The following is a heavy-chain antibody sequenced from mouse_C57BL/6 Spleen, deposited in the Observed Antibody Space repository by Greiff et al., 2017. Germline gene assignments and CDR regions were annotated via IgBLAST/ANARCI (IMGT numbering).Heavy chain of an antibody. CDR2: ISYDGSN. Sequence: VQLQQSGPGLVKPSQSLSLTCSVTGYSITSGYYWNWIRQFPGNKLEWMGYISYDGSNNYNPSLKNRISITRDTSKNQFFLKLNSVTTEDTATYYCAREPYYSNYGYWYFDVWGTGTTVTVSS. J-gene: IGHJ1*03. D-gene: IGHD2-5*01. V-gene: IGHV3-6*01. CDR3: AREPYYSNYGYWYFDV. CDR1: GYSITSGYY.